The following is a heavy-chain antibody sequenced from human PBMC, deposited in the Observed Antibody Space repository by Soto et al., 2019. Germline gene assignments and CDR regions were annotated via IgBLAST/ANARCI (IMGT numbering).Heavy chain of an antibody. D-gene: IGHD3-9*01. CDR3: AHIFDFDWVWAFEY. CDR1: GFSLDTSGVG. V-gene: IGHV2-5*02. J-gene: IGHJ4*02. Sequence: QITLKESGPTLVTPTQTLTLTCTFSGFSLDTSGVGVGWIRQPPGKTLEWLALIYWDDDKRYSPSLNSRLTIPKDTSKNKLVLRMTNVDPVDTATYYCAHIFDFDWVWAFEYWGQGALVTVSS. CDR2: IYWDDDK.